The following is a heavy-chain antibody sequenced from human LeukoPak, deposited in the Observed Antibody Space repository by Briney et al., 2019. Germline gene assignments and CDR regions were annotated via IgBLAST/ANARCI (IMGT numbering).Heavy chain of an antibody. Sequence: PSETLSLTCTVSGGSISSSSYYWGWIRQPPGKGLEWIGSIYHSGRTFYNPSLKSRVTISVDTSKNQFSLKLSSVTAADTAVYYCARGGVYHSPLIRRARTDFDYWGQGTLVTVSS. D-gene: IGHD5/OR15-5a*01. CDR1: GGSISSSSYY. J-gene: IGHJ4*02. CDR3: ARGGVYHSPLIRRARTDFDY. CDR2: IYHSGRT. V-gene: IGHV4-39*07.